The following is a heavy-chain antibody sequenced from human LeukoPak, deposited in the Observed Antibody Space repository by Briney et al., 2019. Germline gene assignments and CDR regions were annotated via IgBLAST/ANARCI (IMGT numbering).Heavy chain of an antibody. CDR3: ARVEGIAAAGTSFDY. J-gene: IGHJ4*02. Sequence: RASVKVSCKASGYTFTSYGISWVRQAPGQGLEWMGWISAYNGNTNYAQKLQGRVTMTTDTSTSTAYMELRSLRSDDTAVYYCARVEGIAAAGTSFDYWGQGTLVTVSS. CDR1: GYTFTSYG. CDR2: ISAYNGNT. D-gene: IGHD6-13*01. V-gene: IGHV1-18*01.